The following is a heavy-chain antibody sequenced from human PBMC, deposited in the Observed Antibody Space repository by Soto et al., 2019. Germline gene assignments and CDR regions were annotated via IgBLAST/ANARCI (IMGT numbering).Heavy chain of an antibody. CDR3: ARDNGAVAGTGYYYYYGMDV. D-gene: IGHD6-19*01. CDR2: IIPIFGTA. V-gene: IGHV1-69*13. Sequence: SVKVSCKASGGTFSSYAISWVRQAPGQGLEWMGGIIPIFGTANYAQKFQGRVTITADESTSTAYMELSSLRSEDTAVYYCARDNGAVAGTGYYYYYGMDVWGQGTTVTVSS. CDR1: GGTFSSYA. J-gene: IGHJ6*02.